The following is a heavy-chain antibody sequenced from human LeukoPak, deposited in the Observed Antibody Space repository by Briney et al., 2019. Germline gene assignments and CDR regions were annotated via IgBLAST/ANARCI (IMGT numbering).Heavy chain of an antibody. D-gene: IGHD6-19*01. CDR2: IGGNGHSP. J-gene: IGHJ3*02. CDR3: VKDSVARNGIYDAFDI. Sequence: PGGSLRLSCAASGFTFSDYYMSWIRQAPGKGLEWVSVIGGNGHSPYYADSVKGRFTISRDDSKSTLYLQMDSLRAEDTAVYYCVKDSVARNGIYDAFDIWGQGTTVTVSS. V-gene: IGHV3-23*01. CDR1: GFTFSDYY.